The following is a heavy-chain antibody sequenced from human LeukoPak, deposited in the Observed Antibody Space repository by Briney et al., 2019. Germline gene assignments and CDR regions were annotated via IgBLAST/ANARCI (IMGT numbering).Heavy chain of an antibody. CDR2: IYYSGST. CDR3: ARDLALDGDYNYFDY. CDR1: GGSISSSSYY. Sequence: PSETLSLTCTVSGGSISSSSYYWGWIRQPPGKGLEWIGSIYYSGSTYYNPSLKSRVTISVDTSKNQFSLKLSSVTAADTAVYYCARDLALDGDYNYFDYWGQGTLVTVSS. V-gene: IGHV4-39*07. J-gene: IGHJ4*02. D-gene: IGHD4-17*01.